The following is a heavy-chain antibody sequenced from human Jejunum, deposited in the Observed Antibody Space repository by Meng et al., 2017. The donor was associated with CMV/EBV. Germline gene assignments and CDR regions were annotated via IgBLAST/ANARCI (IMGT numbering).Heavy chain of an antibody. V-gene: IGHV1-2*02. J-gene: IGHJ4*02. CDR3: ARVRSRYNWNDDAF. CDR2: IAPSTGAT. Sequence: SGYTFTDYYIPWVRQAPGQGLEWMGCIAPSTGATNYAQKFQVRVTMTRDTSITTSYMELSSLTSDDTAVYFCARVRSRYNWNDDAFWGQGTLVTVSS. CDR1: GYTFTDYY. D-gene: IGHD1-20*01.